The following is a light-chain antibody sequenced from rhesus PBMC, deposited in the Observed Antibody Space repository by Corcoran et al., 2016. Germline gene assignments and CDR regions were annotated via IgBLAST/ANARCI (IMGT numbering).Light chain of an antibody. J-gene: IGKJ4*01. CDR1: QSISSW. CDR3: LQYSSSPLT. CDR2: KAS. V-gene: IGKV1-22*01. Sequence: DIQMTQSPSSLSASVGDTVTITCRASQSISSWLDWYQQKPGKAPKLLIYKASRLQSGVPSRFSGSGSGTDFTLPISSLQPEDFATYYCLQYSSSPLTFGGGTKVEIK.